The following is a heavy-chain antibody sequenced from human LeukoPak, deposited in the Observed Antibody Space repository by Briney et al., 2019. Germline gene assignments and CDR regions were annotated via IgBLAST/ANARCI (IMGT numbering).Heavy chain of an antibody. CDR3: ARTSATYYYYGMDV. J-gene: IGHJ6*02. CDR1: GFTFSSYD. Sequence: GGSLRLSCAASGFTFSSYDMHWVRQATGKGLEWVSAIGTAGDTYYPGSVKGRFTISRENAKNSLYLQMNSLRAGDTVVYYCARTSATYYYYGMDVWGQGTTVTVSS. CDR2: IGTAGDT. D-gene: IGHD1-26*01. V-gene: IGHV3-13*01.